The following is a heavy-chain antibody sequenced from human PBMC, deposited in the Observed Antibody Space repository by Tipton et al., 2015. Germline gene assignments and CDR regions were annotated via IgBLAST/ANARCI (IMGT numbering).Heavy chain of an antibody. D-gene: IGHD2-8*01. CDR1: GFDFNNNA. CDR2: IGSRGTTT. CDR3: AKPQGRQHFVPYDFDN. J-gene: IGHJ4*02. Sequence: SLRLSCAASGFDFNNNAMNWVRQAPGKGLEWVSSIGSRGTTTNYADSVLDRFTISRDNSSNTLFLQMNSLRVDDTAVYYCAKPQGRQHFVPYDFDNWGQGTLVTVSS. V-gene: IGHV3-23*01.